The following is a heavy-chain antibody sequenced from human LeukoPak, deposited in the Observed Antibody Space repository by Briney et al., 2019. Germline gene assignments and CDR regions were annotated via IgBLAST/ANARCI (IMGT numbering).Heavy chain of an antibody. V-gene: IGHV3-23*01. D-gene: IGHD6-13*01. Sequence: GGSLRLSCAASGFTFSSYAMSWVRQAPGKGLEWGSAISGSGGSTYYAASVKSRFTISRDNSKNTLYLQMTSLRAEDTAVYYCAKSPVWVAAAGTVDYWGQGTLVTVSS. CDR2: ISGSGGST. J-gene: IGHJ4*02. CDR1: GFTFSSYA. CDR3: AKSPVWVAAAGTVDY.